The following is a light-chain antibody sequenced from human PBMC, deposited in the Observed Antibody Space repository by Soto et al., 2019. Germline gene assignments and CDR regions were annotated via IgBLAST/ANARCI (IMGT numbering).Light chain of an antibody. CDR2: LNSDGSH. CDR1: SGHSSYA. J-gene: IGLJ3*02. CDR3: QTWGTGIQV. Sequence: QLVLTQSPSASASLGASVKLTCTLSSGHSSYAIAWHQQQPEKGPRYLMKLNSDGSHSKGDGIPDRFSGSSSGAERYLTSSSLLSEDEADYYCQTWGTGIQVFGGGTKLTVL. V-gene: IGLV4-69*01.